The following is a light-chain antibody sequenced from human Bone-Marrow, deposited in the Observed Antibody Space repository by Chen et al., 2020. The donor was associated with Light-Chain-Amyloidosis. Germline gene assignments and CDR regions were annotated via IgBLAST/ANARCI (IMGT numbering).Light chain of an antibody. CDR1: QSLSHSTGYNY. CDR3: MQALQSPPT. CDR2: LGS. V-gene: IGKV2-28*01. J-gene: IGKJ1*01. Sequence: EPASISCRSSQSLSHSTGYNYLDWYLQKPGQSPQLLIYLGSTRASGVPDRFSGSGSGTDFTLKIRRVETEDVGVYYCMQALQSPPTFGQGTKVEIK.